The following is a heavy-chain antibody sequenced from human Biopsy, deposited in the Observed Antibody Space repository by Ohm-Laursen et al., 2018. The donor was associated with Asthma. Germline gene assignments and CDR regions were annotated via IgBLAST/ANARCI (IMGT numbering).Heavy chain of an antibody. D-gene: IGHD2-2*01. V-gene: IGHV1-69*01. CDR3: ARKAGSCISRTCYSLDF. J-gene: IGHJ4*02. CDR1: GGTFNTYV. CDR2: INSVFGTT. Sequence: SSVTVSCKSLGGTFNTYVIGWVRQAPGQGLEWMGGINSVFGTTTYPQKFQDRVTITADDSTSTVYMELSSLRSEDTAVYYCARKAGSCISRTCYSLDFWGQGPLVTVSS.